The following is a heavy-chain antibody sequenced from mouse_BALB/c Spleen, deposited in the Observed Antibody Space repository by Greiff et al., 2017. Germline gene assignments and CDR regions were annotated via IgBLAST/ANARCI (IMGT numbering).Heavy chain of an antibody. CDR2: IYPGDGDT. J-gene: IGHJ2*01. V-gene: IGHV1-82*01. CDR1: GYAFSSSW. CDR3: ADPNCDD. Sequence: VQLQQSGPELVKPGASVKISCKASGYAFSSSWMNWVKQRPGQGLEWIGRIYPGDGDTNYNGKFKGKATLTADKSSSTAYMQLSSLTSVDSAVYFCADPNCDDGGQGTTLTVSS.